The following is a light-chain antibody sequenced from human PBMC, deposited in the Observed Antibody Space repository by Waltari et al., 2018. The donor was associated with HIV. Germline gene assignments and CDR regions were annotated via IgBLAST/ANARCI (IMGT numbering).Light chain of an antibody. CDR2: DDN. J-gene: IGLJ2*01. V-gene: IGLV1-51*01. CDR3: GTWDSSLSAVV. CDR1: SSNIGNNF. Sequence: QSVLTQPPSVSAAPGQKVTIFCSGSSSNIGNNFVSWYQQLPGTAPKLLIYDDNKRPSGIPDRFSGSKSGTSATLGISGLQTGDEASGTWDSSLSAVVFGGGTKVTVL.